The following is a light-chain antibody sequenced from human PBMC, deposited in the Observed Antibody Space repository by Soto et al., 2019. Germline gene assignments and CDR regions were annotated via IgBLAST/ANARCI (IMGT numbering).Light chain of an antibody. J-gene: IGKJ4*01. V-gene: IGKV3-15*01. CDR3: HQYSTWPLT. CDR1: QTVVSD. Sequence: EKVMTQSPATLSVSPGERATLSCRASQTVVSDVAWYQQKPGQAPRLLIYDASTRATDIPARVSGSGYGTDFTLTISSLQPEDFAVYYCHQYSTWPLTFGGGTKVEI. CDR2: DAS.